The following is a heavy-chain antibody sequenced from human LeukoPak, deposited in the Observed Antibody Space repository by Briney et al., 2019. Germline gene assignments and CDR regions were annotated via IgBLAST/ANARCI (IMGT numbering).Heavy chain of an antibody. Sequence: GGSLRLSCAASEFTFSSYSMNWVRQAPGKGLEWVSSISSSSSYIYCADSVKGRFTISRDNAKNSLYLQMNSLRAEDTAVYYCARAIYDSSGDDYWGQGTLVTVSS. CDR1: EFTFSSYS. CDR2: ISSSSSYI. J-gene: IGHJ4*02. V-gene: IGHV3-21*01. D-gene: IGHD3-22*01. CDR3: ARAIYDSSGDDY.